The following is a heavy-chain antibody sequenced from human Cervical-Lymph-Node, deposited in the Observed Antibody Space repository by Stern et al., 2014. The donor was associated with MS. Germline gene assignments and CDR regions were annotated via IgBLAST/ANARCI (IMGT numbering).Heavy chain of an antibody. CDR2: MSFVGGNK. CDR1: GFSLSNYG. Sequence: VQLVESGGGVVQPGWSLTLSCAASGFSLSNYGMHWVRQAPGKGLEWVAVMSFVGGNKKYGDSVKGRFSISRDMANNTLFLQMNSLRPEDTAVYYCMGVGDAMHVWGQGTTVIVSS. J-gene: IGHJ6*02. V-gene: IGHV3-30*03. CDR3: MGVGDAMHV.